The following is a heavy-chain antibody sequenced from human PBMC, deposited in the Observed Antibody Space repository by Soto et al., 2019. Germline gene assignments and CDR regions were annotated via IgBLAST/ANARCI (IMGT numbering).Heavy chain of an antibody. V-gene: IGHV1-2*04. CDR2: INPNSGGT. D-gene: IGHD3-10*01. CDR3: ARHYYGFSVWGWGGAFDI. Sequence: QVQLVQSGAEVKKPGASVKVSCKASGYTFTGYYMHWVRQAPGQGLEWMGWINPNSGGTNYAQKLQGWVTMTRDTSISTAYMELSRLRSDDTAVYYCARHYYGFSVWGWGGAFDIWGQGTMVTVSS. J-gene: IGHJ3*02. CDR1: GYTFTGYY.